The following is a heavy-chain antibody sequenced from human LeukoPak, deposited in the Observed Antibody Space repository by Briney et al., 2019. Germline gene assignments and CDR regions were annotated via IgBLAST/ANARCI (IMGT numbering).Heavy chain of an antibody. CDR2: IYYSGST. Sequence: SETLSLTCTVSGGSISSYYWSWIRQPPGKGLEWIGYIYYSGSTNCNPSLKSRVTISVDTSKNQFSLKPSSVTAADTAVYYCARDARRDAFDIWGQGTMVTVSS. D-gene: IGHD6-6*01. CDR1: GGSISSYY. V-gene: IGHV4-59*01. CDR3: ARDARRDAFDI. J-gene: IGHJ3*02.